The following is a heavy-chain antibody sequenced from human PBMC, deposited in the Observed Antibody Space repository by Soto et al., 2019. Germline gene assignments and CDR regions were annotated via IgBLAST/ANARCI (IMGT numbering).Heavy chain of an antibody. CDR1: GFTFSSYW. V-gene: IGHV3-74*03. Sequence: EVQLVESGGGLVQPGGSLRLSCAASGFTFSSYWMHWVRQAPGKGLVWVSRIDSDGSSTTYADSVKGRFTISRDNAKNTLYLQMNSLRAEDTAVYYCARVETCSSTSCYSVFDYWGREPWSPSPQ. CDR2: IDSDGSST. CDR3: ARVETCSSTSCYSVFDY. J-gene: IGHJ4*02. D-gene: IGHD2-2*01.